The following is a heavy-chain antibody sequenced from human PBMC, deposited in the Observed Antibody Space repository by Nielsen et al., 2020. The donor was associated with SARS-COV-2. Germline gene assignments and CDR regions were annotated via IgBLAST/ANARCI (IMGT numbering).Heavy chain of an antibody. CDR2: IYHRGST. CDR1: GGSISSNNW. V-gene: IGHV4-4*02. Sequence: SETLSLTCAVSGGSISSNNWWSWVRQPPGKGLEWIGEIYHRGSTNYSPSLKTRVTISVDKSKNQFSLELRSVTAADTAVYYCARSTADGYYFDYWGQGTLVTVSS. CDR3: ARSTADGYYFDY. J-gene: IGHJ4*02.